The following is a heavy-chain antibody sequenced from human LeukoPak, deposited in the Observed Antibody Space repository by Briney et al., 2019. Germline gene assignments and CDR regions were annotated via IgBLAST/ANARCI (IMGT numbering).Heavy chain of an antibody. Sequence: SGSLSLTCTVSGGSISSSSYYWGWIRQPPGKGLESIGSIYYSGSTYYNPSLKSRVTISVDTSKNQLSLKLSSVTAADTAVYYCARRALAVAGTPNYYYYMDVWGKGTTVTVSS. CDR2: IYYSGST. V-gene: IGHV4-39*01. CDR1: GGSISSSSYY. J-gene: IGHJ6*03. D-gene: IGHD6-19*01. CDR3: ARRALAVAGTPNYYYYMDV.